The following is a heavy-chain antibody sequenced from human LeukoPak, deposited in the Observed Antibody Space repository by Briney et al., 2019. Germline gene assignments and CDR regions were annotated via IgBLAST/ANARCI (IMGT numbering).Heavy chain of an antibody. V-gene: IGHV3-11*06. J-gene: IGHJ6*02. CDR3: ARDPQTNHCSSTSCWFYYYYGMDV. D-gene: IGHD2-2*01. CDR1: GFTFSDYY. Sequence: PGGSLRLSCAASGFTFSDYYMSWIRQAPGKGLEWVSSISSSSSYIYYADSVKGRFTISRDNAKNSLYLQMNSLRAEDTAVYYCARDPQTNHCSSTSCWFYYYYGMDVWGQGTTVTVSS. CDR2: ISSSSSYI.